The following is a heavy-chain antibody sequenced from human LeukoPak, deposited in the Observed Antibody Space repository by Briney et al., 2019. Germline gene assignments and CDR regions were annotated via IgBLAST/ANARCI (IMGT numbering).Heavy chain of an antibody. CDR3: AKENTEIDRSFDY. J-gene: IGHJ4*02. D-gene: IGHD5-18*01. CDR1: GFTFSSYG. CDR2: IWYDGSNK. V-gene: IGHV3-33*06. Sequence: GRSLRLSCAASGFTFSSYGMHWVRQAPGKGLEWVAVIWYDGSNKYYADSVKGRFTISRDNSKNTLYLQMNSLRAEDTAVYYCAKENTEIDRSFDYWGQGTLVTVSS.